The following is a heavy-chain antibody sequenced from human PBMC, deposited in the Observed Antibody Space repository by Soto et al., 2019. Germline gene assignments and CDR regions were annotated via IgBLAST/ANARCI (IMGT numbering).Heavy chain of an antibody. Sequence: GGSLRLSCAASGFTFSSYWMSWVRQAPGNGLEWVANIKQDGSEKYYVDSVKGRFTISRDNAKNSLYLQMNSLRAEDTAVYYCARDYRYYDFWSGYFYYYYYGMDVWGQGTTVTVSS. V-gene: IGHV3-7*03. CDR3: ARDYRYYDFWSGYFYYYYYGMDV. CDR2: IKQDGSEK. CDR1: GFTFSSYW. J-gene: IGHJ6*02. D-gene: IGHD3-3*01.